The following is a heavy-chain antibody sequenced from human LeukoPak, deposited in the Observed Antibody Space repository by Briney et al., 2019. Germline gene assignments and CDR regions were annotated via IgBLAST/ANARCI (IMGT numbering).Heavy chain of an antibody. CDR2: ISDSGADT. CDR3: AKTGWSDYDYTNY. D-gene: IGHD5-12*01. J-gene: IGHJ4*02. CDR1: GITFSSYA. Sequence: GGSLRLSCAASGITFSSYAMSWVRQAPGKGLEWVSVISDSGADTYYTDSVKGRFSISRDNSKNTLYLQMNSLRAEDTAVYYCAKTGWSDYDYTNYWGQGTLVTVSS. V-gene: IGHV3-23*01.